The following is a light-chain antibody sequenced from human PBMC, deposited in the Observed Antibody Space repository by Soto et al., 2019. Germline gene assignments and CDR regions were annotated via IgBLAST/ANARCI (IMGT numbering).Light chain of an antibody. CDR1: QSVNIY. V-gene: IGKV3-11*01. CDR3: QHRSGFT. CDR2: DAS. Sequence: EIVLTQSPATLSLSPGERATLSCRASQSVNIYLAWYQQKPGQAPRLLIYDASNRATGIPARFSGSGSGTDFTLTISGLEPEYFAVYYCQHRSGFTFGPGTKVDIK. J-gene: IGKJ3*01.